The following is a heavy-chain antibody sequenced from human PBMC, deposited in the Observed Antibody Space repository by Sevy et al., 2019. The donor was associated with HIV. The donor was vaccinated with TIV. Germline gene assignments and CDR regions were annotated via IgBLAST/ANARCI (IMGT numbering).Heavy chain of an antibody. Sequence: ASVKVSCKASGYTFTSYDINWVRQATGQGLEWMGWMNPNSGNTGYAQKFQGRVTMTRNTSISTAYMELSSLGSEETAVYYCARVRYSSGWNDYWGQGTLVTVSS. CDR3: ARVRYSSGWNDY. J-gene: IGHJ4*02. D-gene: IGHD6-19*01. CDR1: GYTFTSYD. CDR2: MNPNSGNT. V-gene: IGHV1-8*01.